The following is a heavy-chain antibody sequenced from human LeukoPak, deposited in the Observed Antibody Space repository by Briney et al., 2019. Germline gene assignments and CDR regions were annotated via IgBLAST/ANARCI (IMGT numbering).Heavy chain of an antibody. CDR2: IQISGST. CDR3: ASYTMIEVVRCFDY. CDR1: GDSITRGTYY. D-gene: IGHD3-22*01. J-gene: IGHJ4*02. Sequence: PSQTLSLTCTVSGDSITRGTYYWNWIRQPAGKGLEWIGRIQISGSTNYNPSLKSRVTISVDTSKNQFSLKLSSVTAADTAVYYCASYTMIEVVRCFDYWGQGTLVTVSS. V-gene: IGHV4-61*02.